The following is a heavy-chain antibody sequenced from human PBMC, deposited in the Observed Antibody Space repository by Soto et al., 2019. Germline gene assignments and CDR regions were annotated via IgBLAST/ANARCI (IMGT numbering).Heavy chain of an antibody. CDR1: GFTFRTYT. CDR2: IRGFSPYT. D-gene: IGHD2-15*01. CDR3: ARDRGYDAHDYYYNAMDV. Sequence: SLRLSCVASGFTFRTYTMNWVRKATGKGLERVSGIRGFSPYTFYAETVKGRFTISRDHAKNSLYLQMNSLGVEDTAVYYCARDRGYDAHDYYYNAMDVWGQGTTVTVSS. J-gene: IGHJ6*02. V-gene: IGHV3-21*01.